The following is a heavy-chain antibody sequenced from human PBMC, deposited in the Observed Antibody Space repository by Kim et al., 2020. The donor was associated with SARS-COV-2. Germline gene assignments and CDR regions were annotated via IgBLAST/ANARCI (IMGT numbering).Heavy chain of an antibody. J-gene: IGHJ3*02. CDR1: GFTFSSYG. Sequence: GGSLRLSCAASGFTFSSYGMHWVRQAPGKGLEWVAVIWYDGSNKYYADSVKGRFTISRDNSKNTLYLQMNSLRAEDTAVYYCARDLVDIVATPAYCSGGSCTGAFDIWGQGTMVTVSS. D-gene: IGHD2-15*01. CDR3: ARDLVDIVATPAYCSGGSCTGAFDI. CDR2: IWYDGSNK. V-gene: IGHV3-33*01.